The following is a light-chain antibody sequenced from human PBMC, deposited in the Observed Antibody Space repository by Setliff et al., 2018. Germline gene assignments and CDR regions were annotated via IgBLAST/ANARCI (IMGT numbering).Light chain of an antibody. CDR3: SSYTSSSPYV. J-gene: IGLJ1*01. V-gene: IGLV1-44*01. CDR2: RNN. CDR1: SSNIGSNT. Sequence: QSVLTQPPSASGTPGQRVTFSCSGSSSNIGSNTVNWYQQLPGTAPKLLIYRNNQRPSGVPDRFSGSKSGTSASLAISGLQSEDEADYYCSSYTSSSPYVFGTGTKVTVL.